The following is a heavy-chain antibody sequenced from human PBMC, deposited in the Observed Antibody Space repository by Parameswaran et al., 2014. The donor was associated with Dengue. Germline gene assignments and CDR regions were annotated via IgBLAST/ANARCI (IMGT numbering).Heavy chain of an antibody. V-gene: IGHV3-74*01. D-gene: IGHD4-11*01. CDR2: INSDGSST. J-gene: IGHJ5*02. Sequence: WIRQPPGKGLVWVSRINSDGSSTSYADSVKGRFTISRDNAKNTLYLQMNSLRAEDTAVYYCAREATVTTYNWFDPWGQGTLVTVSS. CDR3: AREATVTTYNWFDP.